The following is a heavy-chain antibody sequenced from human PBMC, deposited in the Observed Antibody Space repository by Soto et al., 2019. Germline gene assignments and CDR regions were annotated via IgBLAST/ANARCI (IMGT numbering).Heavy chain of an antibody. Sequence: EVQLVESGGGLVHPGGSLRLSCAASGFTFSIYSMSWVRQAPGKGPEWVANIKSDGNERYYVDSVRGRFTISRDNAKKTVSLQMDSLRAEDTAVYYCASDNWWHFGWAEGTLVTVSS. CDR1: GFTFSIYS. D-gene: IGHD2-8*02. V-gene: IGHV3-7*04. CDR3: ASDNWWHFG. J-gene: IGHJ4*02. CDR2: IKSDGNER.